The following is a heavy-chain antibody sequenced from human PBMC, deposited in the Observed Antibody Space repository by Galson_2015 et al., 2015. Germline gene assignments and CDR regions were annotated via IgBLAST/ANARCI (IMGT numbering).Heavy chain of an antibody. Sequence: ETLSLTCIVSGGSVNTNNYYWTWIRQPPGKGLEWIGYMYYSGTTDYNPSLKSRVTISIDTSKNQFSLKLSSVTAADTAVYYCVRDVRGQKPKYVDGMDVWGQGTTVTVSS. J-gene: IGHJ6*02. V-gene: IGHV4-61*01. CDR1: GGSVNTNNYY. D-gene: IGHD2-2*01. CDR2: MYYSGTT. CDR3: VRDVRGQKPKYVDGMDV.